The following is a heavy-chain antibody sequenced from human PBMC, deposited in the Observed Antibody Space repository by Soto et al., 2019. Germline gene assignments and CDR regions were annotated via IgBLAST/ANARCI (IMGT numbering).Heavy chain of an antibody. D-gene: IGHD6-6*01. Sequence: KTGGSLRLSCAASGFTFSSYSMNWVRQAPGKGLEWVSSISSSSSYIYYADSVKGRFTISRDNAKNSLYLQMNSLRAEDTAVYYCANLFEGQQLVWDHYYGMDVWGQGTTVTVSS. CDR2: ISSSSSYI. CDR1: GFTFSSYS. V-gene: IGHV3-21*01. J-gene: IGHJ6*02. CDR3: ANLFEGQQLVWDHYYGMDV.